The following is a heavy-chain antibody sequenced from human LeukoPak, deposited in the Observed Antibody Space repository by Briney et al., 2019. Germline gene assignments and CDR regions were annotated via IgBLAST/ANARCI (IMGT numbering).Heavy chain of an antibody. CDR3: ARRKKSAAAGFNWFDP. V-gene: IGHV4-59*01. J-gene: IGHJ5*02. CDR1: GGSISSYY. CDR2: IYYSGST. Sequence: SETLSLTCTVSGGSISSYYWSWIGQPPGKGLEWIGYIYYSGSTNYNPSLKSRVTTSVDTSKNQFSLKLSSVTAADTAVYYCARRKKSAAAGFNWFDPWGQGTLVTVSS. D-gene: IGHD6-13*01.